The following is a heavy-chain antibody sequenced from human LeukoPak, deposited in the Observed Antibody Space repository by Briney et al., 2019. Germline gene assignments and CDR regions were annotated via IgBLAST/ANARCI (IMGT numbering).Heavy chain of an antibody. J-gene: IGHJ4*02. V-gene: IGHV4-4*02. CDR1: GGSISSSNW. CDR2: IYHSGST. Sequence: SGTLSLTCAVSGGSISSSNWWSWVRQPPGKGLEWIGEIYHSGSTNYNPSLKSRVTISIDTSKNQFSLKVSSVTAADTAVYYCVRHCYASGSDPLCYFDYWGQGTLVTVSS. D-gene: IGHD3-10*01. CDR3: VRHCYASGSDPLCYFDY.